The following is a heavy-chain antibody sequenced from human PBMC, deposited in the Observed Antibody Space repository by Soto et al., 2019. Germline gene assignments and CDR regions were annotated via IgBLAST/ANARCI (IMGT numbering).Heavy chain of an antibody. Sequence: PGGSLRLSCAASGFTFSSYEMNWVRQAPGKGLEWVSYISSSGSTIYYADSVKGRFTISRDNAKNSLYLQMNSLRAEDTAVYYCARAPLTPDYDSSGYYYFGYWGQGTLVTVSS. J-gene: IGHJ4*02. V-gene: IGHV3-48*03. CDR3: ARAPLTPDYDSSGYYYFGY. D-gene: IGHD3-22*01. CDR2: ISSSGSTI. CDR1: GFTFSSYE.